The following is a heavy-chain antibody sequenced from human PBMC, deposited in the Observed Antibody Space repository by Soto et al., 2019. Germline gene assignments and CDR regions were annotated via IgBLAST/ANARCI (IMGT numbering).Heavy chain of an antibody. J-gene: IGHJ5*02. CDR2: IYPGDSDT. Sequence: GESLKISCKGSGYSFTSYWIGWVRQMPGKGLEWMGIIYPGDSDTRYSPSFQGQVTISADKSISTAYLQWSSLKASDTARYYCAKQGGGWELPRAWFDPWGQGTLVTVSS. V-gene: IGHV5-51*01. CDR1: GYSFTSYW. CDR3: AKQGGGWELPRAWFDP. D-gene: IGHD1-26*01.